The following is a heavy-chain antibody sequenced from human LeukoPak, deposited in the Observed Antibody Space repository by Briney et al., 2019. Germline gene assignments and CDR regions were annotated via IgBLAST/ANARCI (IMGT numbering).Heavy chain of an antibody. V-gene: IGHV3-7*01. Sequence: QPGGSLRLSCAASGFTFSSYWMSWVRQAPGKGLEWVANVNQDGSEKYYVDSVKGRFTISRDNAKNSLHLQMNSLRAEDTAVYYCAREGCSGGSCYHNWFDPWGQGTLVTVSS. J-gene: IGHJ5*02. CDR3: AREGCSGGSCYHNWFDP. D-gene: IGHD2-15*01. CDR2: VNQDGSEK. CDR1: GFTFSSYW.